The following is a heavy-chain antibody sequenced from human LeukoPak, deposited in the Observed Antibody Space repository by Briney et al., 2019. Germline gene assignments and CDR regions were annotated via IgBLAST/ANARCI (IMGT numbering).Heavy chain of an antibody. Sequence: SQTLSLTCAISGVSVSSNSAAWNWIRQSPSRGLDWLGRTYYRSKWYNDYAVSVKSRITINPDTSKNQFSLQLNSVTPEDTAVYYCARGVDTGVWGVAVAGDWFDPWGQGTLVTVSS. V-gene: IGHV6-1*01. D-gene: IGHD6-19*01. CDR3: ARGVDTGVWGVAVAGDWFDP. CDR2: TYYRSKWYN. J-gene: IGHJ5*02. CDR1: GVSVSSNSAA.